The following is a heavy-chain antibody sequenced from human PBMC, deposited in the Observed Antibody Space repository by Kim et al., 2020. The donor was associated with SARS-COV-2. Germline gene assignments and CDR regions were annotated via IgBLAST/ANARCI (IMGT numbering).Heavy chain of an antibody. V-gene: IGHV3-74*01. J-gene: IGHJ4*02. CDR3: ASMAGYYYDSSAYLVAY. CDR2: SNSEESSA. Sequence: CTFSSDWKHWVSQAKGKGRVLVAGSNSEESSARYEEYVNGRLTLSRDNATNTQYLQVNILRAEETAVYYCASMAGYYYDSSAYLVAYWGQGNLVIAS. CDR1: CTFSSDW. D-gene: IGHD3-22*01.